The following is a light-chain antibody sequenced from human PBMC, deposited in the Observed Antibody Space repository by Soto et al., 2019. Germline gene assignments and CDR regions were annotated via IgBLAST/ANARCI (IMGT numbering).Light chain of an antibody. CDR1: QSISNN. V-gene: IGKV3-15*01. J-gene: IGKJ2*01. CDR3: QQYNEWPYT. CDR2: GAS. Sequence: EILMTQSPATLSVSAGERATLSCRASQSISNNLGWYQQRPGQVPRLLIYGASTMATGVPARFSGSGSGTEFTLTISSLQSEDFATYYCQQYNEWPYTFGQGTKLEI.